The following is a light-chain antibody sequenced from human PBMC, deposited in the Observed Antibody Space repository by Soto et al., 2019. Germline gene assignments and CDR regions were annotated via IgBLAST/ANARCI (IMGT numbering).Light chain of an antibody. Sequence: ATQMIQSPSSLSASVGDRVTISCRASQGISNYLAWYQQRPGKAPKLLIFGATTLQSGVPSRFSASGSGPDFTLTISSLQPEDFATYYCLQDYNYPWTFGQGTKVDIK. CDR2: GAT. V-gene: IGKV1-6*01. J-gene: IGKJ1*01. CDR1: QGISNY. CDR3: LQDYNYPWT.